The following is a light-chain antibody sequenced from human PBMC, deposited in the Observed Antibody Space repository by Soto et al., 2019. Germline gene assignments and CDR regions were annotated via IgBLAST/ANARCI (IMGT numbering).Light chain of an antibody. J-gene: IGLJ2*01. CDR1: SSDVGGYNY. CDR2: DVS. V-gene: IGLV2-14*01. CDR3: SSYTSSSTYVV. Sequence: QSALTQPASVSGSPGQSITISCTGTSSDVGGYNYVSWYQQHPGKAPQHMIYDVSNRPSGVSNRFSGSKSGNTASLTISGLQAEDEADYYCSSYTSSSTYVVFGGGTKLTVL.